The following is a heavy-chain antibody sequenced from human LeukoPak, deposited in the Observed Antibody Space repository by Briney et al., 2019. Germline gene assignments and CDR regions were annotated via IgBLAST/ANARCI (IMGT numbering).Heavy chain of an antibody. CDR1: GGTFSSYA. J-gene: IGHJ6*02. Sequence: ASVKVSCKASGGTFSSYAISWVRQAPGKGLEWMGGFDPEDGETIYAQKFQGRVTMTEDTSTDTAYMELSSLRSEDTAVYYCATRSVWRGSYPHYYYYYGMDVWGQGTTVTVSS. D-gene: IGHD1-26*01. CDR2: FDPEDGET. CDR3: ATRSVWRGSYPHYYYYYGMDV. V-gene: IGHV1-24*01.